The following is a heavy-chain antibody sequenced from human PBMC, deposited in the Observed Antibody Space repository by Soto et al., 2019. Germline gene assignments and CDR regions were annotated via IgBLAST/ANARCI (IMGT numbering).Heavy chain of an antibody. CDR2: INVGNGDT. V-gene: IGHV1-3*01. CDR3: ARVRYYFGSGSHLGTYYFDY. D-gene: IGHD3-10*01. J-gene: IGHJ4*02. Sequence: ASVKVSCKAAGYTFTSYDVSWVRQATGQGLEWMGWINVGNGDTKYSQKFQGRVTITRDTSASTAYMELSSLRSEDTAVYYCARVRYYFGSGSHLGTYYFDYWGQGTLVTVS. CDR1: GYTFTSYD.